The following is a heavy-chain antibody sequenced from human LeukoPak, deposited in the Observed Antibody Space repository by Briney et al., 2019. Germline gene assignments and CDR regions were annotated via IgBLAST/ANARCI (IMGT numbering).Heavy chain of an antibody. CDR3: ARVPRGYYFDY. Sequence: PGASLQISCKGSGSIFTSYWISWVRRLPGKGLEWMGRIDPSDSYTNYSPSFQGHVTISADKSISTAYLQWSSLKASDTAMYYCARVPRGYYFDYWGQGTLVTVSS. D-gene: IGHD7-27*01. CDR1: GSIFTSYW. CDR2: IDPSDSYT. V-gene: IGHV5-10-1*01. J-gene: IGHJ4*02.